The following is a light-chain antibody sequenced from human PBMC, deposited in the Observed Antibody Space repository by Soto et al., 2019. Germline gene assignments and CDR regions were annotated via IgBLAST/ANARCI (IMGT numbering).Light chain of an antibody. CDR2: GAS. J-gene: IGKJ1*01. CDR1: QSVSSSY. CDR3: QQYGSSPSWT. Sequence: EIVLTQSPGTLSLSPGERATLSCRASQSVSSSYLAWYQQRPGQAPRLLIYGASNRPTGIPDRFSGSGSGTDFTLTISRLEPEDFAVYYCQQYGSSPSWTFGQGTKVEIK. V-gene: IGKV3-20*01.